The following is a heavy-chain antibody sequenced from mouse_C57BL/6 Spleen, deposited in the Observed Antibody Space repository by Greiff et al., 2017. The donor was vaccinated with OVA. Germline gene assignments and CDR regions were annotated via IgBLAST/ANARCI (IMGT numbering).Heavy chain of an antibody. CDR2: IYPRSGNT. D-gene: IGHD1-1*01. CDR3: ARAVTTVVAGGYFDY. Sequence: VQLVESGAELARPGASVKLSCKASGYTFTSYGISWVKQRTGQGLEWIGEIYPRSGNTYYNEKFKGKATLTADKSSSTAYMELRSLTSEDSAVYFCARAVTTVVAGGYFDYWGQGTTLTVSS. V-gene: IGHV1-81*01. J-gene: IGHJ2*01. CDR1: GYTFTSYG.